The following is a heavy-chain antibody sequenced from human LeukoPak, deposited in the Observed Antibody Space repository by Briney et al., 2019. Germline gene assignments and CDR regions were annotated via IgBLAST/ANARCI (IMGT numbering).Heavy chain of an antibody. Sequence: GGSLRLSCAASGFTFSTSGMTWVRQAPGKGLDWVSLISGSGGTPYYTDSVKGRFTISRDNSKNTPYLQMNSRRAEDTAVYYCAKTRGISISGVVPLCDYWGQGTLVTVSS. CDR2: ISGSGGTP. J-gene: IGHJ4*02. V-gene: IGHV3-23*01. CDR3: AKTRGISISGVVPLCDY. CDR1: GFTFSTSG. D-gene: IGHD3-3*01.